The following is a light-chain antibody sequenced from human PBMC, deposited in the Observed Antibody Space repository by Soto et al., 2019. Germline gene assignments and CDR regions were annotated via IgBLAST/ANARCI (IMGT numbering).Light chain of an antibody. CDR1: QSVSSK. J-gene: IGKJ2*01. V-gene: IGKV3-15*01. CDR2: GVS. CDR3: QQYNNWRHT. Sequence: EIVMTQSPATLSVSPGERATLSCRASQSVSSKLAWFQQKPGQAPSLLIYGVSTRAIGVPVRFSGSESGTEFTLTINSLQSEDLAVYYCQQYNNWRHTFGQGTKVDIK.